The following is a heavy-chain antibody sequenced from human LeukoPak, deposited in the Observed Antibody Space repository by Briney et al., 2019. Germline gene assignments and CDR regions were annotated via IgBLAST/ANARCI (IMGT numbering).Heavy chain of an antibody. CDR3: ARRSGDYSFDY. J-gene: IGHJ4*02. CDR1: GYTFTGYY. Sequence: ASVKVSCKASGYTFTGYYMHWVRQAPGQGLEWMGWINPNSGDTNYAQKFQGRVTMTRDTSITTAYMELSRLRSDDTAFYYCARRSGDYSFDYWGQGTLVTVSS. V-gene: IGHV1-2*02. CDR2: INPNSGDT.